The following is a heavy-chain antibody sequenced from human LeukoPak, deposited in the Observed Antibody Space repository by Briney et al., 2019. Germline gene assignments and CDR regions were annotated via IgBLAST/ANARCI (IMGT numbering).Heavy chain of an antibody. CDR3: AKLYGSSQAGKDY. CDR1: GITFSSYA. CDR2: VTGSGTST. J-gene: IGHJ4*02. Sequence: GGSLRLSCAASGITFSSYALTWVRQPPGKGLEWVSTVTGSGTSTYYADSVKGRFTISRDNSKNSLYLQMNGLRAEDTAVYYCAKLYGSSQAGKDYWGQGTLVTVSS. V-gene: IGHV3-23*01. D-gene: IGHD3-10*01.